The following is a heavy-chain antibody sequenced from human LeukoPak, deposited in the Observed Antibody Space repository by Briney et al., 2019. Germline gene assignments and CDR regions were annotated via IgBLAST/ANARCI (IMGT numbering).Heavy chain of an antibody. J-gene: IGHJ4*02. D-gene: IGHD3-22*01. Sequence: GGTLRLSCAASGFTFSSYGMHWVRQAPGKGLEGVAVIWYDGSNKYYAYCVKGRFTIARENSNNTVYLQMNSLRAEDTAVYYCARDSDDSSGYYDYWGQGTLVTVSS. CDR2: IWYDGSNK. CDR1: GFTFSSYG. CDR3: ARDSDDSSGYYDY. V-gene: IGHV3-33*01.